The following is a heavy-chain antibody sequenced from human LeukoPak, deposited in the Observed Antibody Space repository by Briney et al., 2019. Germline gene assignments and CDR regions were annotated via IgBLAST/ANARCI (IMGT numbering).Heavy chain of an antibody. V-gene: IGHV4-30-2*01. CDR2: IYHSGST. D-gene: IGHD6-6*01. J-gene: IGHJ4*02. CDR3: ARVSARGSY. CDR1: GGSISSGGYS. Sequence: SETLSLTCAVSGGSISSGGYSWSWIRQPPGKGLEWIGYIYHSGSTYYNPSLKSRVTISVDRSKNQFSLKLSSVTAADTAVYYCARVSARGSYWGQGTLVTVSS.